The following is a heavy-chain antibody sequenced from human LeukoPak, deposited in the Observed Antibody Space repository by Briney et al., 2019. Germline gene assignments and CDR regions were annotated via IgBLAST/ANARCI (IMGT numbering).Heavy chain of an antibody. CDR3: ARAYRPYYDILTGYYYYGMDV. CDR2: IIPILGIA. V-gene: IGHV1-69*04. Sequence: SVKVSCKASGGTFSSYAISWVRQAPGQGLEWMGRIIPILGIANYAQKFQGRVTITADKSTSTAYMERSSLRSEDTAVYYCARAYRPYYDILTGYYYYGMDVWGQGTTVTVSS. J-gene: IGHJ6*02. D-gene: IGHD3-9*01. CDR1: GGTFSSYA.